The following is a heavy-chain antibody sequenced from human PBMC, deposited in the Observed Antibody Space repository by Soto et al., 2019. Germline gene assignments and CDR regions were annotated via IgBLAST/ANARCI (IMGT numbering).Heavy chain of an antibody. CDR1: GFTFSNAW. Sequence: GGSLRLSCAASGFTFSNAWMIWVRQAPGKGLEWVGRIKRKSDGGTTDYAAPVKGRFTISRDDSANTLYLKMNSLKIEDTAVYFCAVNDYLDYWGQGALVTVPQ. V-gene: IGHV3-15*01. J-gene: IGHJ4*02. CDR2: IKRKSDGGTT. CDR3: AVNDYLDY.